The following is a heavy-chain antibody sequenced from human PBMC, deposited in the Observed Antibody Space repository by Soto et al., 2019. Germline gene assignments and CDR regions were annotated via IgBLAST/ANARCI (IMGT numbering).Heavy chain of an antibody. J-gene: IGHJ4*02. D-gene: IGHD3-3*01. CDR3: AIRIFGVEY. CDR2: ISGTSPST. V-gene: IGHV3-23*01. Sequence: EVLLLESGGGLVQPGGSLRLSCAASGFTFSAYAMSWVRQAPGKGLEWVSAISGTSPSTYYADSVQGRFTISRDSSRKTLFLQMNTLRAEDTAVYFCAIRIFGVEYWGQGTQVTVSS. CDR1: GFTFSAYA.